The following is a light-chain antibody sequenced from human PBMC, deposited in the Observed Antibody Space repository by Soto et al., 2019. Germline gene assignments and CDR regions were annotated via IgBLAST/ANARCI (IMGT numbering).Light chain of an antibody. CDR2: GAS. V-gene: IGKV3-15*01. J-gene: IGKJ2*01. Sequence: EIVLPQSPATLSVAPGERANISCRAGRSFSNPLAWYXQNXXXAPRLXTYGASTRATGIPARFSGSGSRTDLTLPISSLQSADFAIYYCQQYNNGPVYTFGQG. CDR3: QQYNNGPVYT. CDR1: RSFSNP.